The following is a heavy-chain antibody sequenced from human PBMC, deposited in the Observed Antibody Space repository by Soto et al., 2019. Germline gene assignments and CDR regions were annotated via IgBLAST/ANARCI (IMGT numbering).Heavy chain of an antibody. D-gene: IGHD7-27*01. CDR3: ARSNWGVGWFDP. Sequence: SETLSLTCTVSGGSISSYYWSWIRQPPGKGLEWIGYIYYSGSTNYNPSLKSRVTISVDTSKNQFSLKLSSVTAADTAVYYCARSNWGVGWFDPWGQGTLVTVPQ. J-gene: IGHJ5*02. CDR2: IYYSGST. CDR1: GGSISSYY. V-gene: IGHV4-59*01.